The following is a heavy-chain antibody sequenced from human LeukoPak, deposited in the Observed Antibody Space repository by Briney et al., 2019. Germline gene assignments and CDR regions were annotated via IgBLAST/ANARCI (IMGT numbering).Heavy chain of an antibody. CDR1: GGSISSGSYY. Sequence: SETLSLTCTVSGGSISSGSYYWSWIRQPAGKGLEWIGRIYTSGSTNYNPSLKSRVTISVDTSKNQFSLKLNSVTAADTAVYYCARSLDTFDDYWGQGTLVTVSS. J-gene: IGHJ4*02. CDR3: ARSLDTFDDY. V-gene: IGHV4-61*02. D-gene: IGHD3-16*01. CDR2: IYTSGST.